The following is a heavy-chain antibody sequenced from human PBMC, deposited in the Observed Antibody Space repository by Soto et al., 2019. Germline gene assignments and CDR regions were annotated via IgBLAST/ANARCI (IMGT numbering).Heavy chain of an antibody. V-gene: IGHV1-3*01. D-gene: IGHD6-13*01. CDR2: INAGNGNT. CDR3: ARDQGSSWYSYWFDP. CDR1: GNTVPNYA. J-gene: IGHJ5*02. Sequence: ASVKVSCKASGNTVPNYAIHWVRQAPGQRLEWLGWINAGNGNTKYSQKFQGRVTITRDTSASTAYMELSSLRSEDTAVYYCARDQGSSWYSYWFDPWGQGTLVTVSS.